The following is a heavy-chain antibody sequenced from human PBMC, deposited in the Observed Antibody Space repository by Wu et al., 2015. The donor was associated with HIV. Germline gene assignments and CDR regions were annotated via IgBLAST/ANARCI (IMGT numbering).Heavy chain of an antibody. Sequence: QVQLVQSGAEVKNLGASVKVSCKVSGHTLTDLSLHWVRQAPGQGLEWMGGITPIFGTPEFAQKFQGRVTITTDESTKTAFMALNSLTSEDTAIYYCARGSYDYDSGGYSMSGFDIWGQGDNGHRLF. CDR3: ARGSYDYDSGGYSMSGFDI. D-gene: IGHD3-22*01. CDR1: GHTLTDLS. CDR2: ITPIFGTP. J-gene: IGHJ3*02. V-gene: IGHV1-69*05.